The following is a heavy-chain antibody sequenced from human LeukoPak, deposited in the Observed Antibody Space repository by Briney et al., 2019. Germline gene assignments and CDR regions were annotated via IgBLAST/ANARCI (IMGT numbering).Heavy chain of an antibody. D-gene: IGHD2-2*01. J-gene: IGHJ4*02. Sequence: GASVKVSCKASGYTFTGYYMHWVRQAPGQGLEWMGWINPNSGGTNYAQKFQGRVTMTRDTSISTAYMELSRLRSDDTAVYYCARGYCSSTSCYYVYWGQGTLVTVSS. CDR2: INPNSGGT. CDR3: ARGYCSSTSCYYVY. V-gene: IGHV1-2*02. CDR1: GYTFTGYY.